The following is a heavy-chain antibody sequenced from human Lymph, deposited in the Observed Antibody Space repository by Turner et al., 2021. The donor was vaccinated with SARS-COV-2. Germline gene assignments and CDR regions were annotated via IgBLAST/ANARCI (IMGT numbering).Heavy chain of an antibody. CDR2: ICHSGNT. J-gene: IGHJ4*02. CDR3: ATKYCSGGSCSYFDS. V-gene: IGHV4-4*02. Sequence: QVQLQESGPGLVQPSGPLSLTCAVSGGSISSSKWWNWVRQPPGKGLEWIGEICHSGNTNYNPSLKSRVTTSVDKSKNQFSLKLSSVTAADSAVYYCATKYCSGGSCSYFDSWGQGTLVTVSS. D-gene: IGHD2-15*01. CDR1: GGSISSSKW.